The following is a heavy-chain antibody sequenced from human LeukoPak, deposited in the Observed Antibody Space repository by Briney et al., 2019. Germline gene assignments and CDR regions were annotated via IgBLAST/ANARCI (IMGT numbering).Heavy chain of an antibody. D-gene: IGHD2/OR15-2a*01. CDR2: IDIDGGT. Sequence: GGSLRLSCAASGFTFSTYNMNWVRQAPGKGLVWVARIDIDGGTGYADSVKGRFTISRDNAKNTVYLQMNSLRAEDTAVYYCARDLEYTFDYWGQGTSVTVSS. J-gene: IGHJ4*02. V-gene: IGHV3-74*01. CDR3: ARDLEYTFDY. CDR1: GFTFSTYN.